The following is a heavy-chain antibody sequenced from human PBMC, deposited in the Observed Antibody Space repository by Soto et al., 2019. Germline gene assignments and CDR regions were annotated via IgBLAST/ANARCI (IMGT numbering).Heavy chain of an antibody. D-gene: IGHD3-16*01. CDR2: IYSGGST. Sequence: GGSLRLSCAASGFTVSTKYMSWVRQAPGKGLEWVSVIYSGGSTFYADSVRGRFTISRDNSKNTVNLQMNSLRAKDTAVYYCARDPWAAGYWGQGTLVTVSS. CDR1: GFTVSTKY. J-gene: IGHJ4*02. CDR3: ARDPWAAGY. V-gene: IGHV3-66*01.